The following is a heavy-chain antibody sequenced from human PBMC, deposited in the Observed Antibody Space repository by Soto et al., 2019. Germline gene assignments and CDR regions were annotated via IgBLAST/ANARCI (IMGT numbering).Heavy chain of an antibody. D-gene: IGHD3-10*01. CDR3: ARTPTMGSGSTYYYYYYGMDV. V-gene: IGHV3-7*05. Sequence: GGSLRLSCAASGFTFSSYWMSWVRQAPGKGLEWVANIKQDGSEKYYVDSVKGRFTISRDNAKNSLFLLMNSLRAEDTAVYYCARTPTMGSGSTYYYYYYGMDVWGQGTTVTVSS. CDR2: IKQDGSEK. J-gene: IGHJ6*02. CDR1: GFTFSSYW.